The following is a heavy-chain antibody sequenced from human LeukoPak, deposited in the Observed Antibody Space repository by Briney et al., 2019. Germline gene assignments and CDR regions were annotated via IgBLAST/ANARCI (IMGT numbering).Heavy chain of an antibody. CDR1: GYTFTGYY. V-gene: IGHV1-2*02. Sequence: ASVKVSCKASGYTFTGYYMHWVRQAPGQGLEWMGWINPNSGGTNYAQKFQGRVTMTRDTSISTAYMELSRLRSDDTAVYYCARHLKMMVVVSWFDPWGQGTLVTVSS. CDR2: INPNSGGT. J-gene: IGHJ5*02. D-gene: IGHD3-22*01. CDR3: ARHLKMMVVVSWFDP.